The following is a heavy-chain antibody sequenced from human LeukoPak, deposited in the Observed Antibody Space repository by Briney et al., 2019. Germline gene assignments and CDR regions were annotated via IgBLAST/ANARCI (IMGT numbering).Heavy chain of an antibody. CDR1: GGSISSYY. D-gene: IGHD6-13*01. J-gene: IGHJ3*02. CDR3: ARDKTRGSSWYQAAAKDAFDI. CDR2: IYYSGST. Sequence: SETLSLTCTVSGGSISSYYWSWIRQPPGKGLEWIGYIYYSGSTNYNPSLKSRVTISVDTSKNQFSLKLSSVTAADTAVYYCARDKTRGSSWYQAAAKDAFDIWGQGTMVTVSS. V-gene: IGHV4-59*12.